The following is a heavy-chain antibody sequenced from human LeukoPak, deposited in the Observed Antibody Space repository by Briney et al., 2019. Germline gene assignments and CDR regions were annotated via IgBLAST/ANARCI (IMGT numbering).Heavy chain of an antibody. V-gene: IGHV4-38-2*02. J-gene: IGHJ6*03. CDR1: GDSISSDYF. CDR2: IFHGGRT. D-gene: IGHD1-26*01. CDR3: AREREYYYMDV. Sequence: PSETLSLTCDVSGDSISSDYFWAWIRQPPGKGLEYIGSIFHGGRTFYNPALQSRLTISEDTSKNRLSLKLSSVTTSDTAVYYCAREREYYYMDVWGKGTTVSVSS.